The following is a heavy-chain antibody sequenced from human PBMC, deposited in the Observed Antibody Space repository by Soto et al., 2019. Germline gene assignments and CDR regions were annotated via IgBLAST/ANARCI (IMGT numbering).Heavy chain of an antibody. Sequence: ASVKVSCKASGYSFTNYGISWVRQAPGQGLEWLGWISGYNDNTNYAQKVQDRVTMTTKTSTSTVYMELRSLRSDDTAIYYCARDTFYDFWSGYDVSKKYFDYWGHGTLVTVSS. CDR2: ISGYNDNT. V-gene: IGHV1-18*01. J-gene: IGHJ4*01. CDR3: ARDTFYDFWSGYDVSKKYFDY. D-gene: IGHD3-3*01. CDR1: GYSFTNYG.